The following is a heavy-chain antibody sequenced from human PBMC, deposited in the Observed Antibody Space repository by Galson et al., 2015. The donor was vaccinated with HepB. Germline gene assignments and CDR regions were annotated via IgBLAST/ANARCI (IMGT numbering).Heavy chain of an antibody. Sequence: CAISGDSVSSNSAAWNWIRQSPSRGLEWLGRTYYRSKWYNDYAVSVKSRITINPDTSKNQFSLQLNSVTPEDTAVYYCARDLGGADDYGDYVSYYYYGMDVWGQGTTVTVSS. CDR2: TYYRSKWYN. CDR1: GDSVSSNSAA. CDR3: ARDLGGADDYGDYVSYYYYGMDV. J-gene: IGHJ6*02. D-gene: IGHD4-17*01. V-gene: IGHV6-1*01.